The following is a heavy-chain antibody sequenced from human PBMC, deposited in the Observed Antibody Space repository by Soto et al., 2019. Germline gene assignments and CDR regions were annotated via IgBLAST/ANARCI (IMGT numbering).Heavy chain of an antibody. J-gene: IGHJ5*02. D-gene: IGHD3-22*01. CDR3: ARESKYDTSGYPTWFHP. CDR2: IYYSGST. Sequence: SETLSLTCTVSGGSISSGGYYWNWIRQHPGKGLEWIGNIYYSGSTYYNPSLKSRITISVDTSKNQFSLKLTSVTAADTAVYYCARESKYDTSGYPTWFHPWGQGALVTVSS. V-gene: IGHV4-31*02. CDR1: GGSISSGGYY.